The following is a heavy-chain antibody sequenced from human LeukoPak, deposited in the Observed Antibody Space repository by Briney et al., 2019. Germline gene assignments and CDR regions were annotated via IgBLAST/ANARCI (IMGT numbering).Heavy chain of an antibody. J-gene: IGHJ3*02. Sequence: TSQTLSLTCAISGDSVSSNSAAWNWIRQSPSRGLEWLGRTYYRSKWYNDYAVSVKSRITINPDTSKNQFSLQMNSVTPEDTAVYYCARRIGNSDAFDIWGQGAMVTVSS. CDR3: ARRIGNSDAFDI. CDR1: GDSVSSNSAA. D-gene: IGHD4-23*01. V-gene: IGHV6-1*01. CDR2: TYYRSKWYN.